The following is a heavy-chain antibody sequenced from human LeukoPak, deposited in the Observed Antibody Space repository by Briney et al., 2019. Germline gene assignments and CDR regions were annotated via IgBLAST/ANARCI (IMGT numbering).Heavy chain of an antibody. D-gene: IGHD3-16*01. CDR1: GFTFSSYA. CDR3: ARLRDGYYYYYGMDV. V-gene: IGHV3-64*01. CDR2: ISSNGGST. Sequence: PGGSLRLSCAASGFTFSSYAMHWVRQAPGKGLEYVSAISSNGGSTYYANSVKGRFTISRDNSKNTLYLQMGSLRAEDMAVYYCARLRDGYYYYYGMDVWGQGTTVTVSS. J-gene: IGHJ6*02.